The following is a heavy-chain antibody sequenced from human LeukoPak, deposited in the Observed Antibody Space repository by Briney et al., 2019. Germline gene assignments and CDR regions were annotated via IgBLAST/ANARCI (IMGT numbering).Heavy chain of an antibody. CDR3: ARGAAGSYYFAY. V-gene: IGHV3-48*03. CDR2: ISSSGSTI. J-gene: IGHJ4*02. CDR1: GFTFSSYE. D-gene: IGHD6-13*01. Sequence: GGSLRLSCAASGFTFSSYEMNWVRQAPGKGLEWVSYISSSGSTIYYADSVKGRFTISRDNAKNSLYLQVNSLRAEDTAVYYCARGAAGSYYFAYWGQGTLVTVSS.